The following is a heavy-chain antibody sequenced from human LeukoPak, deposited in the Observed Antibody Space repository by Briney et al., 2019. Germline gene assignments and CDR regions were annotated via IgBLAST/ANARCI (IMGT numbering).Heavy chain of an antibody. V-gene: IGHV3-74*01. D-gene: IGHD5-24*01. CDR3: AKEHGVRRDGYNLHYYFDY. CDR2: INSDGSWT. J-gene: IGHJ4*02. Sequence: PGGSLRLSCAASGNYWMHWVRQAPGKGLVWVSHINSDGSWTSYADSVKGRFTISKDDAKNTVYLQMNSLRAEDTAVYYCAKEHGVRRDGYNLHYYFDYWGQGTLVTVSS. CDR1: GNYW.